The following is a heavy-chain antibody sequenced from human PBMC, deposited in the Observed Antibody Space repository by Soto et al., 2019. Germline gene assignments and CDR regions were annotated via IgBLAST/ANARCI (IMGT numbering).Heavy chain of an antibody. D-gene: IGHD3-10*01. V-gene: IGHV3-30*18. Sequence: QVQLVESGGGVVQPGRSLRLSCAASGFTFSSYGMHWVRQAPGKGLEWVAVISYDGSNKYYADSVKGRFTISRDNSKNTLYLQMNGLRAEDTAVYYCAKDRLYYYGSGGGFDYWGQGTLVTVSS. J-gene: IGHJ4*02. CDR1: GFTFSSYG. CDR3: AKDRLYYYGSGGGFDY. CDR2: ISYDGSNK.